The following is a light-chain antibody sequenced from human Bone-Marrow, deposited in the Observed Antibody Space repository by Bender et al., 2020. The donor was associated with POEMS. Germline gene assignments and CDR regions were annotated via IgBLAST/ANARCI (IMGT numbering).Light chain of an antibody. CDR3: STWDDRLNAWL. CDR2: ADD. CDR1: SIGRNP. Sequence: QSVLTQPPSASGTPWQRVTISCSGGSIGRNPTHWYQQLPGTAPRLVIYADDRRPSGVPNRFSASKSGSSASLAISGLQSEDAADYYWSTWDDRLNAWLFGGGTKLTVL. J-gene: IGLJ3*02. V-gene: IGLV1-44*01.